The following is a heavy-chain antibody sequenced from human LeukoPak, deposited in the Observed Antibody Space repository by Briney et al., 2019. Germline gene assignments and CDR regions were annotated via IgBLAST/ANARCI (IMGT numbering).Heavy chain of an antibody. J-gene: IGHJ6*02. CDR3: TTRACHAGGCSSSFYYYYGLHF. CDR1: GNSISNYA. V-gene: IGHV1-69*13. CDR2: IIPIFGTA. Sequence: SVKVSCKASGNSISNYAVSWVRQAPGQGFEWMGGIIPIFGTADYAQKFQGRVTVTADQSTSTTYMALSSLKSEDTATYYCTTRACHAGGCSSSFYYYYGLHFWGQGTTVSVSS. D-gene: IGHD3-16*01.